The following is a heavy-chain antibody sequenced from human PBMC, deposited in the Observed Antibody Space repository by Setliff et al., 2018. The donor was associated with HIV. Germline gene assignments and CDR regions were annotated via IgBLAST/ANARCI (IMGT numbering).Heavy chain of an antibody. Sequence: GASVKVSCKASGYTFSTNAIHWVRQAPGQRLEWMGYINAGDDNTRYAEKCQGRVTITRDTSANTAYMELSSRRSEDTAVYYCARGSCSGCYLSDYWGLGTLVTVSS. CDR2: INAGDDNT. J-gene: IGHJ4*02. CDR3: ARGSCSGCYLSDY. V-gene: IGHV1-3*01. CDR1: GYTFSTNA. D-gene: IGHD6-19*01.